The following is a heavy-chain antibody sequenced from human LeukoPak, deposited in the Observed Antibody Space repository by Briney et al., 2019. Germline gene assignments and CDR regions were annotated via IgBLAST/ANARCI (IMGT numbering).Heavy chain of an antibody. D-gene: IGHD3-16*01. Sequence: SVKVSCKASGGTFSSYAISWVRQAPGQGLEWMGGIIPIFGTADYAQKFQGRVTITADESTSTAYMELSSLRSEDTAVYYCARDVTFGGVGSYYFDYWGQGTLVTVSS. J-gene: IGHJ4*02. CDR1: GGTFSSYA. CDR2: IIPIFGTA. V-gene: IGHV1-69*13. CDR3: ARDVTFGGVGSYYFDY.